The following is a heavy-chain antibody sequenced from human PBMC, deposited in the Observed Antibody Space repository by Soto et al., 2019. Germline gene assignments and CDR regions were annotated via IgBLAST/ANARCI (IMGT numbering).Heavy chain of an antibody. CDR1: GFTFSSYS. J-gene: IGHJ6*02. V-gene: IGHV3-48*02. CDR3: ARDLNDFWSGYHSTRYYYYGMDV. D-gene: IGHD3-3*01. Sequence: EVQLVESGGGLVQPGGSLRLSCAASGFTFSSYSMNWVRQAPGKGLEWVSYISSSSSTIYYADSVKGRFTISRDNAKNSLYLQMNSLRDEDTAVYYCARDLNDFWSGYHSTRYYYYGMDVWGQGTTVTVSS. CDR2: ISSSSSTI.